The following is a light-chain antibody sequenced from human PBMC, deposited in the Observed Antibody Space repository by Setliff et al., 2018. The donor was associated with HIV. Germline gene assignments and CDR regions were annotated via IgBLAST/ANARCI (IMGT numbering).Light chain of an antibody. Sequence: QSVLTQPPSVSAAPGEKVTISCSGSSSNIGNNFVSWYQQLPGTAPKLLISDNNKRPSGIPDRFSGSKSGTSATLGITGLQTGDEADYYCGTWDTSLSAGVFGTGTKV. CDR1: SSNIGNNF. V-gene: IGLV1-51*01. CDR2: DNN. J-gene: IGLJ1*01. CDR3: GTWDTSLSAGV.